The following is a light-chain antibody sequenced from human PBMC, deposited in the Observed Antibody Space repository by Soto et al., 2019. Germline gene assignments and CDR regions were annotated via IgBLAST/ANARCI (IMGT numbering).Light chain of an antibody. J-gene: IGKJ5*01. CDR1: HDISTF. Sequence: DIQLTQSPSLMSASIGDRVTITCRASHDISTFLAWYQQKPGKAPKLLIYEASTLQSGVPSRLSGSLSGTEFTLTISGLLPEDFAAYHCKQLYTLPFTFGQGTRL. V-gene: IGKV1-9*01. CDR3: KQLYTLPFT. CDR2: EAS.